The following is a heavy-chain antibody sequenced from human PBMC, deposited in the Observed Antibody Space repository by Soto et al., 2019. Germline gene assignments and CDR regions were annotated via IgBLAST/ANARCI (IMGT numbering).Heavy chain of an antibody. Sequence: QVQLVQSGAEVKKPGSSVKVSCKASGGTFSSYAISWVRQAPGQGHEWMGGNIPIFGTANYAQKFQGRVTITADKSTSTAYMELSSLRSEDTAVYYCARALTDIVVVPAASYYYYGMDVWGQGTTVTVSS. CDR1: GGTFSSYA. V-gene: IGHV1-69*06. J-gene: IGHJ6*02. CDR2: NIPIFGTA. D-gene: IGHD2-2*01. CDR3: ARALTDIVVVPAASYYYYGMDV.